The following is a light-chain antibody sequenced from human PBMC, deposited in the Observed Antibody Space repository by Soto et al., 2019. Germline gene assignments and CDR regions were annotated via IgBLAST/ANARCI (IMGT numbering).Light chain of an antibody. CDR2: SNN. Sequence: QSVLTQPPSASETPGQRVTISCSGSSSNIGSHTVNWYQQLPGTAPKLLIYSNNQRPSGVPDRFSGSKSGTSASLAISGLQSEDEADYYCAAWDGSLNGYVFGTGTKLTVL. V-gene: IGLV1-44*01. CDR3: AAWDGSLNGYV. CDR1: SSNIGSHT. J-gene: IGLJ1*01.